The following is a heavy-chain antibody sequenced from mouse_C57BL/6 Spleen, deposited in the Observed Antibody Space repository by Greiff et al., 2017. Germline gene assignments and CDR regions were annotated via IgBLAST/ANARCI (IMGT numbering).Heavy chain of an antibody. CDR3: ARRGYDYDEDYAMDY. CDR2: IYPGSGST. CDR1: GYTFTSYW. V-gene: IGHV1-55*01. J-gene: IGHJ4*01. D-gene: IGHD2-4*01. Sequence: VQLQQPGAELVKPGASVKMSCKASGYTFTSYWITWVKQRPGQGLEWIGDIYPGSGSTNYNEKFKSKATLTVDTSSSTAYMQLSSLTSEDSAVYYWARRGYDYDEDYAMDYWGQGTSVTVSS.